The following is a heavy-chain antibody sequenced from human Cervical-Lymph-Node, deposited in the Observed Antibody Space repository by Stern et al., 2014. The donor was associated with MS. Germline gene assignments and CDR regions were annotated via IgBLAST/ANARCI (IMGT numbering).Heavy chain of an antibody. J-gene: IGHJ4*02. Sequence: VQLVQSGAEVKKPGSSVKVSCKASGGTLNNYAVSWVRQAPGQGLEWIGKIIPFLGIANYAHKFQGRVTLTADATTSYMEVSSLRSDDTAVYYCARSPDLYDSSGYYFDWGQGTLVTVSS. V-gene: IGHV1-69*09. CDR3: ARSPDLYDSSGYYFD. CDR1: GGTLNNYA. CDR2: IIPFLGIA. D-gene: IGHD3-22*01.